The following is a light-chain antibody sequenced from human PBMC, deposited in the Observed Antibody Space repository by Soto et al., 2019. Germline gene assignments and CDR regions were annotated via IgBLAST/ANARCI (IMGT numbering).Light chain of an antibody. CDR3: SSQINNKTPHSV. V-gene: IGLV2-14*01. CDR2: EVS. J-gene: IGLJ1*01. CDR1: SSDVGTYNF. Sequence: QSALTQPASVSGSPGQSITISCTGTSSDVGTYNFVSWYQQHPGKVPKLMIYEVSSRPSGVSDRFSGSKSGNTASLTISGLQAEDEAEYYCSSQINNKTPHSVFGTGTKATVL.